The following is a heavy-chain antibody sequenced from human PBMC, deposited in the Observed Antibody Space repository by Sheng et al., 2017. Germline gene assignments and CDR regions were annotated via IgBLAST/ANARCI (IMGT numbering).Heavy chain of an antibody. J-gene: IGHJ3*02. V-gene: IGHV4-34*01. D-gene: IGHD3-22*01. CDR3: ARGRLDYYDSSGYYYGLDI. CDR2: INHSGST. CDR1: GGSFSGYY. Sequence: QVQLHQWGAGLLKPSETLSLTCAVYGGSFSGYYWSWIRQPPGKGLEWIGEINHSGSTNYNPSLKSRVTISVDTSKNQFSLKLSSVTAADTAVYYCARGRLDYYDSSGYYYGLDIWGQGTMVTVSS.